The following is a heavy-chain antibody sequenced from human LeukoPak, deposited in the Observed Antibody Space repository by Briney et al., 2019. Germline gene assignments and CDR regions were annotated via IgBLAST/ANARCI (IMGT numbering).Heavy chain of an antibody. CDR2: ISSSGDTI. D-gene: IGHD6-13*01. Sequence: GGSLRLSCVASRFIFSSYSMNWVRRAPGKGLECVSLISSSGDTIYYADSVKGRFTISRDNAKSSLYLQMNSLRAEDTAVYYCAKDREQQLRDAFDIWGQGTMVTVSS. CDR3: AKDREQQLRDAFDI. J-gene: IGHJ3*02. CDR1: RFIFSSYS. V-gene: IGHV3-48*04.